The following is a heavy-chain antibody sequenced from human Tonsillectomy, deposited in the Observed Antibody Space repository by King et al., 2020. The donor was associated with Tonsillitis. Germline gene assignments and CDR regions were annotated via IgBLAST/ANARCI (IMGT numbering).Heavy chain of an antibody. J-gene: IGHJ4*02. V-gene: IGHV3-48*01. Sequence: VQLVESGGELVQPGGSLRLSCAASGFSFSSYSMNWIRQAPGRGLEWVAYFSSRSVIIKYADSGRGRFTISRDYAKNSLYRQMNSLRAEDTAVYYCARDDLYSFDYWGQGALVTVSS. CDR1: GFSFSSYS. D-gene: IGHD4-11*01. CDR3: ARDDLYSFDY. CDR2: FSSRSVII.